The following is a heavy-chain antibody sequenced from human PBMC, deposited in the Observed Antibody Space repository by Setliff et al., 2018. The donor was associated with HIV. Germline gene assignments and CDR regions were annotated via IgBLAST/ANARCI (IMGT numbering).Heavy chain of an antibody. D-gene: IGHD3-16*01. J-gene: IGHJ5*02. CDR2: IYYSGST. V-gene: IGHV4-61*10. Sequence: SETLSLTCTVSGGSISSGSYYWSWIRQPAGEGLEWIGYIYYSGSTSYNPSLKSRVTVLVDTSKNQFSLKLRSVTSEDTAVYYCARDLDEAVKDADNYVPLDLWGQGTLVTVSS. CDR3: ARDLDEAVKDADNYVPLDL. CDR1: GGSISSGSYY.